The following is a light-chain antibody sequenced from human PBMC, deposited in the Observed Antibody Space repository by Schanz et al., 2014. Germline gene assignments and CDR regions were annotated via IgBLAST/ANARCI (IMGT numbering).Light chain of an antibody. CDR1: SSDVGGYNY. CDR2: DVN. J-gene: IGLJ2*01. CDR3: SSYTSSSTPRVV. V-gene: IGLV2-14*03. Sequence: QSVLTQPASVSGSPGQSITLSCTGTSSDVGGYNYVSWYQHHPGKAPKLMIYDVNNRPSGVPDRFSGSKSGNTASLTVSGLQAEDEADYHCSSYTSSSTPRVVFGGGTKLTVL.